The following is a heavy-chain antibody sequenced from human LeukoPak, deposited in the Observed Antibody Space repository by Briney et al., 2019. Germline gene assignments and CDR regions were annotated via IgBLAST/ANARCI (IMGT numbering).Heavy chain of an antibody. V-gene: IGHV1-24*01. D-gene: IGHD3-22*01. CDR2: FDPEDGET. CDR1: GYTLTELS. Sequence: ASVKVSCKVSGYTLTELSMHCVRQAPGKGLEWMGGFDPEDGETIYAQKFQGRVTMTEDTSTDTAYMELRSLRSEDTAVYYCATVYYDSSGYTQYYFDYWGQGTLVTVSS. J-gene: IGHJ4*02. CDR3: ATVYYDSSGYTQYYFDY.